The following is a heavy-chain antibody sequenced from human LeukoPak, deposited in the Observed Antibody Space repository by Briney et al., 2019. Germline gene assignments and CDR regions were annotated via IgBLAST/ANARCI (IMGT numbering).Heavy chain of an antibody. CDR2: LHPDSGDT. J-gene: IGHJ4*02. V-gene: IGHV1-2*02. Sequence: WCSVNVSRMSSGYIYPHQFLHWVRQPRAKGREGVGSLHPDSGDTKYAQIFEDRVTVARDTSISTAYMELSRLRSDDTAVYYCARELGQTSLIAAAGIGHDDWDQGTLVTVSS. CDR1: GYIYPHQF. CDR3: ARELGQTSLIAAAGIGHDD. D-gene: IGHD6-13*01.